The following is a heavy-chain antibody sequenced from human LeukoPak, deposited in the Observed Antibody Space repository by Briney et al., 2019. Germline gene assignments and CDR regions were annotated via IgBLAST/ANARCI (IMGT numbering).Heavy chain of an antibody. Sequence: SSETLSLTCTVSGGSISSNHYYWAWIRQPPGKSLEWIGSISYSGSTYYSPSLKSRVAISVDTSKNQFSLKLSSVTAADTAVYYCARHVKEGYNYDSSGEFDYWGQGTLVTVSS. V-gene: IGHV4-39*01. CDR3: ARHVKEGYNYDSSGEFDY. D-gene: IGHD3-22*01. CDR2: ISYSGST. CDR1: GGSISSNHYY. J-gene: IGHJ4*02.